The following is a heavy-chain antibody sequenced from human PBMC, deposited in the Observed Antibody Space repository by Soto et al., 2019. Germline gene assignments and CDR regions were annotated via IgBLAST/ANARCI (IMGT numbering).Heavy chain of an antibody. CDR1: GLTFSDHY. CDR2: ARNKVKSYTT. J-gene: IGHJ3*02. Sequence: PGGSLRLSCAASGLTFSDHYMDWVRQAPGKGLEWVGRARNKVKSYTTEYAASVKGRFTSSRDDSKNSVYLQMNSLKTEDTAVYYCVRVGDYYDSSGYSRDAFDIWGQGSMVTVSS. CDR3: VRVGDYYDSSGYSRDAFDI. D-gene: IGHD3-22*01. V-gene: IGHV3-72*01.